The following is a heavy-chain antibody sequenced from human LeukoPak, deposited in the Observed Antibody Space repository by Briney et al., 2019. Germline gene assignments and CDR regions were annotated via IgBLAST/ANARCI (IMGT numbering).Heavy chain of an antibody. Sequence: GESLKISCKGSGYSFSSYWIGWVRQMPGKGREWMGIIYPGDSETRYSPSFQGQVTISADKSISTAYLQWSSLKASDTAMYYCVRQTSSGYYSDAFDIWGQGTMVTVSS. CDR2: IYPGDSET. CDR1: GYSFSSYW. J-gene: IGHJ3*02. CDR3: VRQTSSGYYSDAFDI. V-gene: IGHV5-51*01. D-gene: IGHD3-22*01.